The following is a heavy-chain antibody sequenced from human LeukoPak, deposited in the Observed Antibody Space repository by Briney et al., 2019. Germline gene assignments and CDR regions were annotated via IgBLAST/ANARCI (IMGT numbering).Heavy chain of an antibody. CDR3: AKDGDPYYYGSGSYYS. CDR1: GFTFSSYA. J-gene: IGHJ5*02. CDR2: ISGSGGST. V-gene: IGHV3-23*01. Sequence: QPGRCLRLSCAASGFTFSSYAMSWVRQAPGKGLEWASAISGSGGSTYYADYVKGRFTISRDNSKNTLYLQMNSLRAEDTAVYYCAKDGDPYYYGSGSYYSWGQGTLVTVSS. D-gene: IGHD3-10*01.